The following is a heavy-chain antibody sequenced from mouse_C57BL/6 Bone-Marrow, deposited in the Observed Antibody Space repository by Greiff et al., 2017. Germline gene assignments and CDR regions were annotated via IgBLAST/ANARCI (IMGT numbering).Heavy chain of an antibody. CDR2: ISDGGSYT. D-gene: IGHD1-1*01. V-gene: IGHV5-4*01. J-gene: IGHJ2*01. Sequence: VQLKESGGGLVKPGGSLKLSCAASGFTFSSYAMSWVRQTPEKRLEWVATISDGGSYTYYPDNVKGRFTISRDNAKNNLYLQMSHLKSEDTAMYYCARDLYYGSSFDYWGQGTTLTVSS. CDR3: ARDLYYGSSFDY. CDR1: GFTFSSYA.